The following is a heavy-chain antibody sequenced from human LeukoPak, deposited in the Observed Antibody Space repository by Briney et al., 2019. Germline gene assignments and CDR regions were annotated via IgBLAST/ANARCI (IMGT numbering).Heavy chain of an antibody. D-gene: IGHD2-2*01. J-gene: IGHJ4*02. CDR3: ARDYCSSTSCLFDY. CDR1: GYTFTGFH. Sequence: ASVKVSCKASGYTFTGFHMHWVRQAPGQGLEWMGRINPNSGDTNYAQNFQGRVTMTRDTSISTAYMELSRLRSDDTAVYYCARDYCSSTSCLFDYWGQGTLVTVSS. V-gene: IGHV1-2*06. CDR2: INPNSGDT.